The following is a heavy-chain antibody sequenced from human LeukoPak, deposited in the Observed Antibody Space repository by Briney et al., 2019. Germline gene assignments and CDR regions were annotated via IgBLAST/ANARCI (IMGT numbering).Heavy chain of an antibody. CDR1: GYTLTELS. Sequence: ASVKVSCKVSGYTLTELSMHWVRQAPGKGLEWMGGFDPEDGETIYAQKFQGRVTMTEDTSTDTAYMELSSLRSEDTAVYYCATWGSKWLLPYGYFDYWGQGTLVTVSS. V-gene: IGHV1-24*01. J-gene: IGHJ4*02. D-gene: IGHD3-22*01. CDR3: ATWGSKWLLPYGYFDY. CDR2: FDPEDGET.